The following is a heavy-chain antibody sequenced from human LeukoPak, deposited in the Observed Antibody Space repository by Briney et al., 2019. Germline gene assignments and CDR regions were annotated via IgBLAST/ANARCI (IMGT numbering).Heavy chain of an antibody. J-gene: IGHJ3*02. CDR3: ARDGEWELLDPFDI. CDR2: ISSSSSYI. V-gene: IGHV3-21*01. D-gene: IGHD1-26*01. CDR1: GFTFSSYS. Sequence: PGGSLRLSCAASGFTFSSYSMNWVRQAPGKGLEWVSSISSSSSYIYYADSVKGRFTISRDNAKNSLYLQMNSLRAEDTAVYYCARDGEWELLDPFDIWGQGTMVTVSS.